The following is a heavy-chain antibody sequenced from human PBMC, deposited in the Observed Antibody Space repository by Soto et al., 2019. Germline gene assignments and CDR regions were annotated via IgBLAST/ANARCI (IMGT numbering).Heavy chain of an antibody. Sequence: GGSLRLSCAASGFTFDDYTMHWVRQAPGKGLERVSLISWDGGSTYYADSVKGRFTISRDNSKNSLYLQMNSLRTEDTALYYCAKDIKLRSHDAFDIWGQGTMVTVSS. V-gene: IGHV3-43*01. CDR2: ISWDGGST. CDR1: GFTFDDYT. D-gene: IGHD4-17*01. J-gene: IGHJ3*02. CDR3: AKDIKLRSHDAFDI.